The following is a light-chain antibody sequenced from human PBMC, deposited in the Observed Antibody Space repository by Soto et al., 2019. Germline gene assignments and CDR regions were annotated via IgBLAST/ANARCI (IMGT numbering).Light chain of an antibody. Sequence: DIQMTQSPSTLSASVGDRVTITCRASESISTWLAWYQQKPGKDPNLLIYKASSLESVVPSRFSGSGSGTEFTLTISSLQPDDFATYYCQQYNIYSWTFGQGTKVEIK. J-gene: IGKJ1*01. CDR1: ESISTW. V-gene: IGKV1-5*03. CDR3: QQYNIYSWT. CDR2: KAS.